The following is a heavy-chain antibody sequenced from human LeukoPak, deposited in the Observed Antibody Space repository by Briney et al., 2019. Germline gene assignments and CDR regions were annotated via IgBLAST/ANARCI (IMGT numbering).Heavy chain of an antibody. CDR2: ISGSGHDI. CDR1: GFTFSDSY. V-gene: IGHV3-11*04. CDR3: ARAYDSSGYYRAYYYYYMDV. Sequence: GGSLRLSCAASGFTFSDSYMTWVRQAPGKGVEWVAYISGSGHDINYSESAKGRFTISRDNAKNSLYLQMNSLRAEDTAVYYCARAYDSSGYYRAYYYYYMDVWGKGTTVTISS. D-gene: IGHD3-22*01. J-gene: IGHJ6*03.